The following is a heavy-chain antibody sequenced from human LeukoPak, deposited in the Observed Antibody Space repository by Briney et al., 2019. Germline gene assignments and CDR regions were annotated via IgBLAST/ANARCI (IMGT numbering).Heavy chain of an antibody. CDR1: GFTFSTYA. Sequence: GGSLRLSCAASGFTFSTYAMNWVRQAPGKGLEWVSAIIGNGRRTSYADSVKGRFTISRDNAKNTLDLQMNSLTAGDTAVYLCAKGGSDYIWGSYRPFECWGQGTLVTVSS. J-gene: IGHJ4*02. CDR2: IIGNGRRT. D-gene: IGHD3-16*02. CDR3: AKGGSDYIWGSYRPFEC. V-gene: IGHV3-23*01.